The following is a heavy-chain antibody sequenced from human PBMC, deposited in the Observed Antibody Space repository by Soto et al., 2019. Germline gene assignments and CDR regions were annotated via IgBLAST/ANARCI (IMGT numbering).Heavy chain of an antibody. V-gene: IGHV3-74*01. CDR2: INSDGSST. Sequence: GGSLRLSCAASGFTFSSYWMHWVRQAPGKGLVWVSRINSDGSSTSYADSVKGRFTISRDNAKNTLYLQMNSLRAEDTAVYYCARWDLKLGRYYYYGMDVWGQGTTVTVSS. CDR3: ARWDLKLGRYYYYGMDV. J-gene: IGHJ6*02. D-gene: IGHD1-26*01. CDR1: GFTFSSYW.